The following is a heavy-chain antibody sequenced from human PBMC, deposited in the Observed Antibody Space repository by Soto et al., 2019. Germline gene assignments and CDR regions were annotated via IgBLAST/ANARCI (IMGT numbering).Heavy chain of an antibody. D-gene: IGHD3-22*01. V-gene: IGHV4-4*07. CDR3: ARSRVVAMWNYFDY. CDR2: IYTSGST. J-gene: IGHJ4*02. Sequence: SETLSLTCTVSGGSISSYYWSWIRQPAGKGLEWIGRIYTSGSTNYNPSLKSRVTMSVDTSKNQFSLKLSSVTAADTAVYYCARSRVVAMWNYFDYWGQGTLVTVSS. CDR1: GGSISSYY.